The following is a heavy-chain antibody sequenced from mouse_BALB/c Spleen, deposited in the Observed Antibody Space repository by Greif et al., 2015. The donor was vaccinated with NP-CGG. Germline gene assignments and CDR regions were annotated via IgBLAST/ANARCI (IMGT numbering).Heavy chain of an antibody. CDR3: ARDGSSWYFDV. D-gene: IGHD1-1*01. Sequence: VKLMESGPELVKPGASVKISCKASGYAFSSSWMNWVKQRPGQGLEWIGRIYPGDGDTNYNGKFKGKATLTADKSSSTAYMQLSSLTSVDSAVYSCARDGSSWYFDVWGAGTTVTVSS. J-gene: IGHJ1*01. V-gene: IGHV1-82*01. CDR1: GYAFSSSW. CDR2: IYPGDGDT.